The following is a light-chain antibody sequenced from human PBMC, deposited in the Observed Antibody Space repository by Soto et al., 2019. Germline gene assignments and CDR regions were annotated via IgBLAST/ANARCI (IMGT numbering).Light chain of an antibody. Sequence: QPVLTQPPSMSGAPGQRVTMSCTGSSSNLGAGYDVHWYQRLPGAAPKLLIYDNTHQPSGVPNRFSGSKSGTSASLAITGLQAEDEADYYCQSYDSGLSGHWVFGGGTKLTVL. CDR2: DNT. V-gene: IGLV1-40*01. J-gene: IGLJ3*02. CDR1: SSNLGAGYD. CDR3: QSYDSGLSGHWV.